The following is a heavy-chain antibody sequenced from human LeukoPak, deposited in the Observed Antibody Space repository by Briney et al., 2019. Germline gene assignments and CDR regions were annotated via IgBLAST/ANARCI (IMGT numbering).Heavy chain of an antibody. D-gene: IGHD3-22*01. CDR2: IIPIFGTA. CDR3: ARDDLRWSYDSSGYYPDWFDP. J-gene: IGHJ5*02. Sequence: SVKVSCKASGGTFSSYAISWVRQVPGQGLEWMGGIIPIFGTANYAQKFQGRVTITADESTSTAYMELSSLRSEDTAVYYCARDDLRWSYDSSGYYPDWFDPWGQGTLVTVSS. V-gene: IGHV1-69*13. CDR1: GGTFSSYA.